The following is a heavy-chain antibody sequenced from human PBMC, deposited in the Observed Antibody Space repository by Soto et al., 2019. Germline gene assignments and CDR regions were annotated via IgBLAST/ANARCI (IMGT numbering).Heavy chain of an antibody. CDR2: IYYSGST. D-gene: IGHD1-1*01. V-gene: IGHV4-39*01. Sequence: SDTLSVTWTVSGGSISSSSYYWGWIRQPPGKGLEWIGSIYYSGSTYYNPSLKSRVTISVDTSKNQFSLKLSSVTAADTAVYYCARARSKNEDYCDYWGQGTLVTVSS. CDR3: ARARSKNEDYCDY. CDR1: GGSISSSSYY. J-gene: IGHJ4*02.